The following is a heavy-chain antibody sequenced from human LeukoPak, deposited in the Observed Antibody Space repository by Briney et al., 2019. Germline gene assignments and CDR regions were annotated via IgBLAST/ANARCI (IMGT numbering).Heavy chain of an antibody. Sequence: SETLSLTCTVSGASISSNHYWGWIRQPPGMGLEWIGSIHYRINTYYNPYLKSRLTISIDTSKNQFSLRLSSVTAADTAVYYCARYEEEDGYNAKTIDYWGQGTLVTVSS. CDR3: ARYEEEDGYNAKTIDY. CDR2: IHYRINT. J-gene: IGHJ4*02. V-gene: IGHV4-39*01. D-gene: IGHD5-24*01. CDR1: GASISSNHY.